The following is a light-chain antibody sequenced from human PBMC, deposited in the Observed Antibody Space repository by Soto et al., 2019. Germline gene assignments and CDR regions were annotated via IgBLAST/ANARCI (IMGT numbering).Light chain of an antibody. V-gene: IGLV2-23*01. J-gene: IGLJ1*01. CDR1: SSDFGSYNL. Sequence: QSVLTQPASVSGSPGQSITISCTGTSSDFGSYNLVSWYQQHPGKAPKLMIYEGSKRPSGVSNRFSGSKSGNTASLTISGLQAEDEADYYCCSYAGSSNYVFGTGTQLTVL. CDR2: EGS. CDR3: CSYAGSSNYV.